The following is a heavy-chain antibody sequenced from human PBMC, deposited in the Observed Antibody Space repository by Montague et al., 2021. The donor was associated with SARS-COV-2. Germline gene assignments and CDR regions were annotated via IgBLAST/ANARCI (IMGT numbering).Heavy chain of an antibody. Sequence: SLRLSCAASGFPFRIYAMSWVRQAPGEGLEWVSSISPSGDYIYSADSLKGRFIISRDNAKNSLYLQMSSLRAEDTAIYYCARASWIVATVPDYWGQGTLVTVSS. CDR2: ISPSGDYI. CDR3: ARASWIVATVPDY. J-gene: IGHJ4*02. CDR1: GFPFRIYA. V-gene: IGHV3-21*01. D-gene: IGHD5-12*01.